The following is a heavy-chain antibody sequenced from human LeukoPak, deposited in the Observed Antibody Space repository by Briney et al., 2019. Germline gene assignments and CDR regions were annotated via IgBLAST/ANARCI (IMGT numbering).Heavy chain of an antibody. CDR2: IYYRGST. J-gene: IGHJ3*02. D-gene: IGHD2-15*01. CDR3: ARDCSGGSCSAADAFDI. CDR1: GGSISSYY. V-gene: IGHV4-59*01. Sequence: SETLSLTCTVSGGSISSYYWSWIRQPPGKGLEWIGYIYYRGSTNYNPSLKRRVTISVGTSKNQFFLKLSSVIAADTAVYYCARDCSGGSCSAADAFDIWGQGTMVTVSS.